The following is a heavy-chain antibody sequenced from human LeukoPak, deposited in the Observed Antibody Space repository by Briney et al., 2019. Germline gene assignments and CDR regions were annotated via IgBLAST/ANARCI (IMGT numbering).Heavy chain of an antibody. CDR1: GLTFSSYW. J-gene: IGHJ4*02. D-gene: IGHD2-2*01. V-gene: IGHV3-74*01. Sequence: GSLRLSCAASGLTFSSYWMHWVRQAPGKGLVWVSRINTDGSSASYADSVKGRFTISRDNAKNTLYLQMNSLRAEDTAVYYCARDFSSAANFDYWGQGTLVTVSS. CDR2: INTDGSSA. CDR3: ARDFSSAANFDY.